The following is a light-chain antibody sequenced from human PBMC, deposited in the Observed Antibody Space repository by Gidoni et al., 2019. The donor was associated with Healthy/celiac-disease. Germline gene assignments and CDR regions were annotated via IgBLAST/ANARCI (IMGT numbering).Light chain of an antibody. V-gene: IGLV2-14*03. J-gene: IGLJ3*02. CDR1: SSDVGGYHY. CDR2: DVS. Sequence: QSALTQPASVSGSPGQSITISCTGTSSDVGGYHYVSWYQQHPGKAPKLMIYDVSNQPSGVSNRFSGSKSGNTASLTISGLQAEDEADYYCSSYTSSSTGVFGGGTKLTVL. CDR3: SSYTSSSTGV.